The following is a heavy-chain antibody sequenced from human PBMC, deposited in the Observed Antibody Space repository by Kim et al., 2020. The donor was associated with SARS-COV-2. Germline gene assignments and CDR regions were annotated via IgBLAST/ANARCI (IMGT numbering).Heavy chain of an antibody. V-gene: IGHV3-30*18. CDR3: AKTYGDPYDYYYGMDV. CDR2: ISYDGSNK. CDR1: GFTFSSYG. D-gene: IGHD4-17*01. J-gene: IGHJ6*02. Sequence: GGSLRLSCAASGFTFSSYGMHWVRQAPGKGLEWVAVISYDGSNKYYADSVKGRFTISRDNSKNTLYLQMNSLRAEDTAVYYCAKTYGDPYDYYYGMDVWGQGTTVPVSS.